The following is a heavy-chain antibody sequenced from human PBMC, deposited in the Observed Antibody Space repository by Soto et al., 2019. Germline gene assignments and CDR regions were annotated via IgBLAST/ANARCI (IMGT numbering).Heavy chain of an antibody. CDR1: GFTFSNAG. D-gene: IGHD3-22*01. J-gene: IGHJ4*02. CDR3: TTDPVTMIVVVPSSG. Sequence: PGGFLRLSCAASGFTFSNAGINWVRQAPGKGLEWVGRIKSKTDGGTTDYAAPVKGRFTISRDDSKNTLYLQMNSLKTEDTAVYYCTTDPVTMIVVVPSSGWGQGTLVTVSS. CDR2: IKSKTDGGTT. V-gene: IGHV3-15*07.